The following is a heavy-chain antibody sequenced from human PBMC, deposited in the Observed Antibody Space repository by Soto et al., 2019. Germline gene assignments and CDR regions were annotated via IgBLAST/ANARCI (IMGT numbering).Heavy chain of an antibody. CDR1: GFTFSSYA. J-gene: IGHJ4*02. Sequence: GGSLRLSCAASGFTFSSYAMHWVRQAPGKGLEWVAVISYDGSNKYYADSVKGRFTISRDNSKNTLYLQMNSLRAEDTAVYYCARDLRQWLVLALFDYWGQGTLVTVSS. CDR3: ARDLRQWLVLALFDY. D-gene: IGHD6-19*01. V-gene: IGHV3-30-3*01. CDR2: ISYDGSNK.